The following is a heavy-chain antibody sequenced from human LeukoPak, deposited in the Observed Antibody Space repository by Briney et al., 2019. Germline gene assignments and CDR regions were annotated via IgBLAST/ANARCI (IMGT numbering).Heavy chain of an antibody. Sequence: GRSLRLSCAASGFTFSSYAMHWVRQAPGKGLEWVAVISYDGSNKYYADSVKGRFTISRDNSKNTLYLQMNNLRPEDTAVYYCASQKRELDYWGQGTRVTVSS. CDR1: GFTFSSYA. CDR2: ISYDGSNK. D-gene: IGHD1-1*01. J-gene: IGHJ4*02. V-gene: IGHV3-30-3*01. CDR3: ASQKRELDY.